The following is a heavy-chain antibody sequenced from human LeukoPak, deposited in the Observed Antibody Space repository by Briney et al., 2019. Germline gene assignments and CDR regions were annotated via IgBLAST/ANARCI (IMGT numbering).Heavy chain of an antibody. Sequence: ASVKVSCKASGYTFTSYYMHWVRQAPGQGLEWMGILNPSDGSTSYAQKFQGRITMTRDMSTSTAYTELSSLTSDDTAVYYCARGQYRYAVDYWGQGTLVTVSS. CDR3: ARGQYRYAVDY. D-gene: IGHD5-18*01. J-gene: IGHJ4*02. V-gene: IGHV1-46*01. CDR2: LNPSDGST. CDR1: GYTFTSYY.